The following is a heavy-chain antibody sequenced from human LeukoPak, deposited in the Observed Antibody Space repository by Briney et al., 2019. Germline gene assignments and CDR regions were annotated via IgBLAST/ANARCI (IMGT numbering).Heavy chain of an antibody. Sequence: GSSVKVSCKASGGTFSSYAISWVRQAPGQGLEWMGRIIPILGIANYAQKFQGRVTITADKSTSTAYMELSSLRSEDTAVYYCARSYGDLTIDYWGQGTLVTVSS. J-gene: IGHJ4*02. CDR1: GGTFSSYA. D-gene: IGHD3-10*01. CDR3: ARSYGDLTIDY. V-gene: IGHV1-69*04. CDR2: IIPILGIA.